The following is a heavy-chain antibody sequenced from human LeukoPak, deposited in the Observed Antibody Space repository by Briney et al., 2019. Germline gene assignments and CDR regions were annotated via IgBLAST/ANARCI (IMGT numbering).Heavy chain of an antibody. CDR2: ISGSGGST. CDR1: GFTFSSYA. D-gene: IGHD3-22*01. J-gene: IGHJ4*02. Sequence: GGSLRLSCAASGFTFSSYAMSWVRQAPGKGLEWVSAISGSGGSTYYADSVKGRLTISRDNAKNTLYLQMNSLRAEDTAVYYCAKDARTMIVVVITGLMDDWGQGTLVTVSS. CDR3: AKDARTMIVVVITGLMDD. V-gene: IGHV3-23*01.